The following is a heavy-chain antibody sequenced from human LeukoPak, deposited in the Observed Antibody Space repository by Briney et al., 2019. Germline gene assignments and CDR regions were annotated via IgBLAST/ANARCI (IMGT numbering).Heavy chain of an antibody. CDR1: GFTFSNAW. CDR3: TTAIFGVLIWGY. V-gene: IGHV3-15*01. CDR2: IKSKTDGGTT. D-gene: IGHD3-3*01. Sequence: MSGGSLRLSCAASGFTFSNAWMSWVRQAPGKGLEWVGRIKSKTDGGTTDYAAPVKGRFTISRDDSKNTLYLQMNSLKTEDTAVYYCTTAIFGVLIWGYWGQGTLVTVSS. J-gene: IGHJ4*02.